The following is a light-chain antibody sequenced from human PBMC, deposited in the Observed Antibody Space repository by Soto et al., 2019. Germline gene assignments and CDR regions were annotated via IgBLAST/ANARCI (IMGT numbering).Light chain of an antibody. V-gene: IGKV3-11*01. Sequence: EIVLTQSPATLSLSPGERATLSCRASQSVNSYLAWYQQKPGQAPRLLIYEGSKRATGIPARFSGSGSGTDFTLAISGLEPEGFAVYYCQHRSNWPATFGQGTKVEL. J-gene: IGKJ2*01. CDR2: EGS. CDR3: QHRSNWPAT. CDR1: QSVNSY.